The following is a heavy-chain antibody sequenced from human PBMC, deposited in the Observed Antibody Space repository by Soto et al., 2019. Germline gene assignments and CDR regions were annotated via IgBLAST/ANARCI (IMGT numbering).Heavy chain of an antibody. CDR3: ARRDSGYDEYYFDY. J-gene: IGHJ4*02. Sequence: SVKVSCKASGGTFSSYTISWVRQAPGQGLEWMGRIIPILGIANYAQKFQGRVTITADKSTSTAYMELSSLRSEDTAVYYCARRDSGYDEYYFDYWGQGTLVTVSS. V-gene: IGHV1-69*02. D-gene: IGHD5-12*01. CDR1: GGTFSSYT. CDR2: IIPILGIA.